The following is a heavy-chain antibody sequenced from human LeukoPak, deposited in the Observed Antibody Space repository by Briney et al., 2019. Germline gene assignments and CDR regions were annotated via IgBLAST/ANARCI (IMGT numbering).Heavy chain of an antibody. V-gene: IGHV3-74*01. CDR1: GFTFSSYW. Sequence: GGSLRLSCAASGFTFSSYWMHWVRQAPGKGLVWVSRINSDGSSTSYADSVKGRFTISRDNAKNTLYLQMNSLRAEDTAVYYCARVVQSSILYYYDSSGYYFDYWGQGTLVTVSS. CDR2: INSDGSST. CDR3: ARVVQSSILYYYDSSGYYFDY. D-gene: IGHD3-22*01. J-gene: IGHJ4*02.